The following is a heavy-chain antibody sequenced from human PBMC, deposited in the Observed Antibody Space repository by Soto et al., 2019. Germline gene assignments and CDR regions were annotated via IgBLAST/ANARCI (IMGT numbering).Heavy chain of an antibody. CDR1: GLTFRSYA. CDR3: VRDLWGSEH. D-gene: IGHD2-21*01. Sequence: PGGHLSPSFTASGLTFRSYAMSGVRQAPGKGLELVSGNSGSGGSTHYADTVKSRSTISRDNAKNTRYLQMNSLRAEDTAVYYCVRDLWGSEHWGQGTLVTVSS. CDR2: NSGSGGST. V-gene: IGHV3-23*01. J-gene: IGHJ4*02.